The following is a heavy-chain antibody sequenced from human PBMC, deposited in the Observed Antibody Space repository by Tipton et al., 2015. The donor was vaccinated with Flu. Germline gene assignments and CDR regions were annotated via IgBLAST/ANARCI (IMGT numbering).Heavy chain of an antibody. CDR3: ARNLGGGAFDI. CDR1: GGSISTSNYY. V-gene: IGHV4-39*07. Sequence: LRLSCTVSGGSISTSNYYWDWIRQPPGKGPEWIGNIYYSGTTSYNPSLQSRVTISIYTPNNQFSLKLSSVTAADTAVYYCARNLGGGAFDIWGQGTMVTVSS. J-gene: IGHJ3*02. D-gene: IGHD3-10*01. CDR2: IYYSGTT.